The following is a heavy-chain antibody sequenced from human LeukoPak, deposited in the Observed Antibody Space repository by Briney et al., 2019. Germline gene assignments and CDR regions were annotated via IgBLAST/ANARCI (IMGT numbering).Heavy chain of an antibody. Sequence: GGSLRLSCAASGFTFSSFGMHWVRQAPGKGLEWVAVIWYDASNKYYVDSVKGRFAISRDNSKNTLYLQMNSLRDDDTAVYYCVRGVGVSRFNYLDPWGQGTLVIVSS. D-gene: IGHD1-7*01. CDR1: GFTFSSFG. CDR2: IWYDASNK. CDR3: VRGVGVSRFNYLDP. V-gene: IGHV3-33*01. J-gene: IGHJ5*02.